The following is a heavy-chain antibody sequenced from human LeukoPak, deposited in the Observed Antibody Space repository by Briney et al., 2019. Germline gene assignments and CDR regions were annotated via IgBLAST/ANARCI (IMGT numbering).Heavy chain of an antibody. CDR3: ARKSAVRSTSEFDF. J-gene: IGHJ4*02. V-gene: IGHV1-2*02. CDR1: GYTFTGYY. Sequence: ASLKVSWKASGYTFTGYYINWVRQAPGQGLEWMGWINPNSGGTNYPQKFQGRVTMTSDTSISTAYMELTSLRSDDSAVYYCARKSAVRSTSEFDFWGQGTLVTVSS. CDR2: INPNSGGT. D-gene: IGHD2-2*01.